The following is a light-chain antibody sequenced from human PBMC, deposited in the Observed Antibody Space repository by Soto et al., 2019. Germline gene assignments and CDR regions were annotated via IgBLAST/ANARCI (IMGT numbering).Light chain of an antibody. V-gene: IGKV3-20*01. CDR2: GAS. Sequence: EIVLTQSPGTLSLSPGERATLSCRASQSVSSSYLAWYQQKPGQAPRVLIYGASSRATGIPDRFSGSGSGTDFNLTISRLEPEDFAVYYCQQYGSSPPNTFGQGTKLEIK. CDR1: QSVSSSY. CDR3: QQYGSSPPNT. J-gene: IGKJ2*01.